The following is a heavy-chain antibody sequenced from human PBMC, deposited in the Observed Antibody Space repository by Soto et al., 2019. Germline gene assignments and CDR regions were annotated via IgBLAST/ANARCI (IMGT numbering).Heavy chain of an antibody. J-gene: IGHJ3*02. D-gene: IGHD3-22*01. V-gene: IGHV1-69*01. CDR2: IIPIFGTA. CDR1: GGTFSSYA. Sequence: QVQLVQSGAEVKKPGSSVKVSCKASGGTFSSYAISWVRQAPGQGLEWMGGIIPIFGTANYAQKFQGRVTIPADESTSTAYMELSSLRSEDTAVYYCAREGYYYDSSGYLPGAFDIWGQGTMVTVSS. CDR3: AREGYYYDSSGYLPGAFDI.